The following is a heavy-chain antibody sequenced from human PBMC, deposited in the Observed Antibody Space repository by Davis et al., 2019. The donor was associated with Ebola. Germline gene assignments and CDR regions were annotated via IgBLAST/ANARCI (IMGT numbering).Heavy chain of an antibody. CDR2: IIPILGIA. CDR1: GGTFETFA. Sequence: SVKVSCKVSGGTFETFAISWVRQAPGQGLEWMGRIIPILGIANYAQKFQGRVTITADKSTSTAYMELSSLRSEDTALYYCARDPNWFDPWGQGTLVTVSS. CDR3: ARDPNWFDP. V-gene: IGHV1-69*04. J-gene: IGHJ5*02.